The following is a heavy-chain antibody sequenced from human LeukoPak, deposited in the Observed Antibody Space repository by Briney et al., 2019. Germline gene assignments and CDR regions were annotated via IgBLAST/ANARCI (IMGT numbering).Heavy chain of an antibody. CDR2: INPSGGST. V-gene: IGHV1-46*01. CDR1: GYTFTSYY. J-gene: IGHJ5*02. CDR3: ARDPVTYRSSSYNWFDP. D-gene: IGHD6-6*01. Sequence: ASVKVSCKASGYTFTSYYMHWVRQAPGQGLEWMGIINPSGGSTSYAQKFQGRVTMTRDTSPSTVYMELSSLRSEDPAVYYCARDPVTYRSSSYNWFDPWGQGTLVTVSS.